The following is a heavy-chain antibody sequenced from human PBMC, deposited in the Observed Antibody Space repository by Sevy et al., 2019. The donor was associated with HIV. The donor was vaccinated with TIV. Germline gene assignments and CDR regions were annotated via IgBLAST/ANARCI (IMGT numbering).Heavy chain of an antibody. CDR3: AREVGGFNWRPYYFDS. CDR2: IKQDESEK. V-gene: IGHV3-7*01. CDR1: GFRFTDYW. J-gene: IGHJ4*02. D-gene: IGHD3-16*01. Sequence: GGSLRLSCAASGFRFTDYWMSWVRQTPGKWLEWVATIKQDESEKYYVDSVKGRFVISRDNGKTSVSLQMNGLRVEDTALYYCAREVGGFNWRPYYFDSWGQGTLVTVSS.